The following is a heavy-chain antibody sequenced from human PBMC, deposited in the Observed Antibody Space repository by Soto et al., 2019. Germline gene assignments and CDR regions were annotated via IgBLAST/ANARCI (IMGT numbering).Heavy chain of an antibody. CDR1: GFSLSTSGVG. V-gene: IGHV2-5*02. CDR2: IYWDDDK. CDR3: AHSFGGYDYFDY. D-gene: IGHD5-12*01. Sequence: QITLKESGPTLVKPTQTLTLTCTFSGFSLSTSGVGXXXXRQPPGKALEWLALIYWDDDKRYSPSLKSRLTXXXXXXXXXXXXXXXXXDPVDTATYXXAHSFGGYDYFDYWGQGTLVTVSS. J-gene: IGHJ4*02.